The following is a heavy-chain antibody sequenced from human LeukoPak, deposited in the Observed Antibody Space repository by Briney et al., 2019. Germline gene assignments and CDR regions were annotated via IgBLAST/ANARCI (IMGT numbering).Heavy chain of an antibody. CDR2: IYYSGST. V-gene: IGHV4-59*01. CDR1: GGSISSYY. CDR3: ARDRYSYGYPPWFDP. D-gene: IGHD5-18*01. J-gene: IGHJ5*02. Sequence: SETLSLTCTVSGGSISSYYWSWIRQPPGKGLEWIGYIYYSGSTNYNPSLKSRVTISVDTSKNQFSLKLSSVTAADTAVYYCARDRYSYGYPPWFDPWGQGTLVTVSS.